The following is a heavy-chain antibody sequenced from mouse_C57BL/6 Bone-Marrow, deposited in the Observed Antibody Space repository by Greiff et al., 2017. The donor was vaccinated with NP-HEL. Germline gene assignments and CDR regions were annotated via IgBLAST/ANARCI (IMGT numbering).Heavy chain of an antibody. CDR1: GFNIKDDY. V-gene: IGHV14-4*01. Sequence: EVQLQESGAELVRPGASVKLSCTASGFNIKDDYMHWVKQRPEQGLEWIGWIDPENGDTEYASKFQGKATITADTSSNTAYLQLSSLISEDTAVYYCTTYLRFDYWGQGTTLTVSS. CDR2: IDPENGDT. D-gene: IGHD2-1*01. CDR3: TTYLRFDY. J-gene: IGHJ2*01.